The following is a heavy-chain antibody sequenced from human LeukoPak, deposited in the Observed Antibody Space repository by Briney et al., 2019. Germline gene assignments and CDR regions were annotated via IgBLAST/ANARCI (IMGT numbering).Heavy chain of an antibody. D-gene: IGHD5-12*01. V-gene: IGHV1-2*04. CDR1: GYTFTGYY. J-gene: IGHJ3*02. Sequence: PVASVKVSCKASGYTFTGYYMHWVRQAPGQGLEWMGWINPNSGGTNYAQKFQGWVTMTRDTSISTAYMELSRLRSDDTAVYYCAREADIVATRDAFDIWGQGTMVTVSS. CDR3: AREADIVATRDAFDI. CDR2: INPNSGGT.